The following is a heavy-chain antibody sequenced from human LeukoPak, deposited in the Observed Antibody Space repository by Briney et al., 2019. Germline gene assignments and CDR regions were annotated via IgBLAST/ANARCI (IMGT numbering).Heavy chain of an antibody. D-gene: IGHD3-22*01. J-gene: IGHJ4*02. CDR3: AKRGVVIRVILVGFHKEAYYFDS. CDR2: ISDRGSRT. V-gene: IGHV3-23*01. Sequence: GGSLRLSCAVSGITLSNYGMSWVRQAPGKGLEWVAGISDRGSRTNYADSVKGRFTTSTDHPKNTLYLQMNSLRAEDTAVYFCAKRGVVIRVILVGFHKEAYYFDSWGQGALVTVSS. CDR1: GITLSNYG.